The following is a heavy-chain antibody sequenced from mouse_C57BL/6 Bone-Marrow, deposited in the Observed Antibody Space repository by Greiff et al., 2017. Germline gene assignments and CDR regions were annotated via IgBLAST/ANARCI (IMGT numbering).Heavy chain of an antibody. V-gene: IGHV5-4*01. J-gene: IGHJ2*01. Sequence: EVNVVESGGGLVKPGGSLKLSCAASGFTFSSYAMSWVRQTPEKRLEWVATISDGGSYTYYPDNVKGRFTISRDNAKNNLYLQMSHLKSEDTAMYYCARDEAQTYYFDYWGQGTTLTVSS. CDR3: ARDEAQTYYFDY. CDR1: GFTFSSYA. CDR2: ISDGGSYT.